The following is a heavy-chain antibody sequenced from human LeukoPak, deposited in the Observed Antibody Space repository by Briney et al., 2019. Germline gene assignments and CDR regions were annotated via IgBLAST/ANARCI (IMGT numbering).Heavy chain of an antibody. D-gene: IGHD6-19*01. V-gene: IGHV1-8*01. J-gene: IGHJ4*02. CDR2: MNPNSGNT. Sequence: ASVKVSCKASGYTFTSYDINWVRQATGQGLEWMGWMNPNSGNTGYAQKFQGRVTMTRNTSISTPYMELSSLRSEDTAVDYCARAKRFSSGWYYFDYWGQGTLVTVSS. CDR3: ARAKRFSSGWYYFDY. CDR1: GYTFTSYD.